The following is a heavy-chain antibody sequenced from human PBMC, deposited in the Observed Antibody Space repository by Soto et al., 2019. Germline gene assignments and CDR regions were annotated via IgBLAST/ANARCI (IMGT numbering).Heavy chain of an antibody. CDR1: GYTFTGYA. CDR3: ARAVAVAADFYY. CDR2: INAGNGNT. Sequence: QVQLVQSGAEEKKPGASVKVSCKTSGYTFTGYAMHWVRQAPGQRLEWMGWINAGNGNTKYSQKFQGRDTITRDTSASTANMELSSLRSEDTAVYYCARAVAVAADFYYWGQGTLVAVSS. J-gene: IGHJ4*02. V-gene: IGHV1-3*05. D-gene: IGHD6-19*01.